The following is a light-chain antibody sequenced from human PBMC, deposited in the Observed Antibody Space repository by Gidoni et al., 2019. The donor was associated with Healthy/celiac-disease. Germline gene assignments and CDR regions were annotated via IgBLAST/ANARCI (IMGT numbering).Light chain of an antibody. CDR1: QSISSY. Sequence: DIQRTQCPSSLSASVEDRVTITCRASQSISSYLNWYQQKPGKAPKLLIYDASSLPSGVPSRFSGSGSGTDFTLTISSLQPEDFATYYCQQSYSTPYTFGQGTKLEIK. J-gene: IGKJ2*01. V-gene: IGKV1-39*01. CDR3: QQSYSTPYT. CDR2: DAS.